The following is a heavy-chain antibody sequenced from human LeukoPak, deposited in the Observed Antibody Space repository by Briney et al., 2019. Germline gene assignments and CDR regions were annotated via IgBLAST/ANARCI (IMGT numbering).Heavy chain of an antibody. J-gene: IGHJ4*02. Sequence: SVKVSCKASGYTFTGYYMHWVRQAPGQGLEWMGRIIPILGIANYAQKFQGRVTITADKSTSTAYMELSSLRSEDTAVYYCARDQITMVRGVIIEGSFDYWGQGTLVTVSS. D-gene: IGHD3-10*01. V-gene: IGHV1-69*04. CDR1: GYTFTGYY. CDR3: ARDQITMVRGVIIEGSFDY. CDR2: IIPILGIA.